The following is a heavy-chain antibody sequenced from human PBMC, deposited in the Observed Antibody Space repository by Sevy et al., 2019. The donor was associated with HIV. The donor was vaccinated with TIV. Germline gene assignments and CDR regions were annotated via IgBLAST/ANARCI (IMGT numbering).Heavy chain of an antibody. CDR2: INPNSGDT. V-gene: IGHV1-2*02. Sequence: ASVKVSCKASGYTFTGQYIHWVRQAPGQGLEWMGWINPNSGDTKYAQEFKGRVTMTRDTSISTAYMELSGLKSDDTAVYYCARDLRLRGYSFGGFDYWGQGTLVTVSS. D-gene: IGHD5-12*01. J-gene: IGHJ4*02. CDR3: ARDLRLRGYSFGGFDY. CDR1: GYTFTGQY.